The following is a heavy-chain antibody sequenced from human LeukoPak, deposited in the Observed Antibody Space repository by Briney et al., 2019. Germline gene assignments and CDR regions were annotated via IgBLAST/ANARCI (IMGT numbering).Heavy chain of an antibody. CDR3: VRGRPYWQWRYFFDY. CDR1: GGSFSGYY. CDR2: INHSGST. D-gene: IGHD6-19*01. Sequence: SETLSLTCAVYGGSFSGYYWSWIRQPPGKGLEWIGEINHSGSTNYNPSLKSRVTISVDTSKNQFSLKLSSVTAADTAVYYCVRGRPYWQWRYFFDYWGQGTLVTVSS. V-gene: IGHV4-34*01. J-gene: IGHJ4*02.